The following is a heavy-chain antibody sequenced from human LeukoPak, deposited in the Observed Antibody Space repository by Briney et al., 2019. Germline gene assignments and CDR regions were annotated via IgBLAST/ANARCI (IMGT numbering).Heavy chain of an antibody. CDR3: ARVRGIMITFGGAAAFDP. CDR1: GGTFSSYT. D-gene: IGHD3-16*01. Sequence: GSSVKVSCKASGGTFSSYTISWVRQAPGQGFEWMGGIIPILGIANYAQKFQGRVTITADKSTSTAYMELSSLRSEDTAVYYCARVRGIMITFGGAAAFDPWGQGTLVTVSS. V-gene: IGHV1-69*02. CDR2: IIPILGIA. J-gene: IGHJ5*02.